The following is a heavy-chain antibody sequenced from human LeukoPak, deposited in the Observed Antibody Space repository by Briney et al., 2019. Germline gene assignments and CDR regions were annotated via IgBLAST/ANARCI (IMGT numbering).Heavy chain of an antibody. CDR3: ASTDSDWNHEITF. Sequence: GASVKVSCKASGYTFTGHYMHWVRQAPGQGLQWMGWLNPSSGDTKYAQNFQGRVTMTRDTSITTAYMQLDSLRSADTAVYFCASTDSDWNHEITFWGQGTLVTVSS. J-gene: IGHJ4*02. V-gene: IGHV1-2*02. D-gene: IGHD1-1*01. CDR2: LNPSSGDT. CDR1: GYTFTGHY.